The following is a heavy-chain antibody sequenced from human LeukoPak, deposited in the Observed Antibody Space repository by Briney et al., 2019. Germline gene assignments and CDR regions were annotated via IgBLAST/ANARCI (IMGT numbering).Heavy chain of an antibody. V-gene: IGHV3-48*02. J-gene: IGHJ6*03. CDR2: ISSSSSFI. CDR1: GFTFSSYD. CDR3: ALDYDFWSRAVPSKPSDYYYMDV. Sequence: PGGSLRLSCAASGFTFSSYDRNWVRQALGKGVWWVSYISSSSSFIYYTDSVKGRFTISRDNAKNSLYLQMNSLRDEDTAVYYCALDYDFWSRAVPSKPSDYYYMDVWGKGTTVTVSS. D-gene: IGHD3/OR15-3a*01.